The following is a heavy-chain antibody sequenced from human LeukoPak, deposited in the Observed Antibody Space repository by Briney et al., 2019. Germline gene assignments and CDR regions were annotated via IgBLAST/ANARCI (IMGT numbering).Heavy chain of an antibody. CDR3: AKALVV. D-gene: IGHD2-15*01. CDR1: GFSFSSYG. V-gene: IGHV3-30*18. CDR2: ISSDIDNK. Sequence: PGRSLRLSCAASGFSFSSYGMHWVRQAPGKGLDWVAVISSDIDNKYYADSVKGRFTISRDNSKNTLYVQMNSLRAEDTAVYYCAKALVVGGQGTLVTVSS. J-gene: IGHJ4*02.